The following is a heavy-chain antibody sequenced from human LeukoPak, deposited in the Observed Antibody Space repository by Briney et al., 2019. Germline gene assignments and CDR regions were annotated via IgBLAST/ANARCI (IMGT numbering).Heavy chain of an antibody. Sequence: AGYLRLSCAASGFTFSSYSMNWVRQAAGKGREWVSSISSSSSYIYYADSVKGRFTISRDKAKNPLYLQMNSLRSEDTAVYCCAGGDPVRGSSWTGDYWGQGTLVTVSS. D-gene: IGHD6-13*01. CDR1: GFTFSSYS. CDR3: AGGDPVRGSSWTGDY. CDR2: ISSSSSYI. V-gene: IGHV3-21*04. J-gene: IGHJ4*02.